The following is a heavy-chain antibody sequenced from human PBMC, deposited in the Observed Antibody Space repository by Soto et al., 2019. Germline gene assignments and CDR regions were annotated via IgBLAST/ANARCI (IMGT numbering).Heavy chain of an antibody. V-gene: IGHV4-39*01. Sequence: QLQLQESGPGLVKPSETLSLTCTVSGGSISSSSYYWGWIRQPPGKGLEWIGSIYYSGSTYYNPSLKSRVTISVDTSKNQFSLKLSSVTAADTAVYYCARRSRLDCSGGSCYRIWFDPWGQGTLVTVSS. CDR3: ARRSRLDCSGGSCYRIWFDP. D-gene: IGHD2-15*01. J-gene: IGHJ5*02. CDR2: IYYSGST. CDR1: GGSISSSSYY.